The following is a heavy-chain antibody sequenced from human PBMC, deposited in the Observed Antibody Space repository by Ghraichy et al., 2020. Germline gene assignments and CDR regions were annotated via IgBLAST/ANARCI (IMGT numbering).Heavy chain of an antibody. CDR2: IYYSGST. CDR1: GGSISSSSYY. Sequence: SETLSLTCTVSGGSISSSSYYWGWIRQPPGKGLEWIGSIYYSGSTYYNPSLKSRVTISVDTSKNQFSLKLSSVTAADTAVYYCASHTSASGSHYGWFVFQDYYFDYWGQGTLVTVSS. CDR3: ASHTSASGSHYGWFVFQDYYFDY. D-gene: IGHD1-26*01. V-gene: IGHV4-39*01. J-gene: IGHJ4*02.